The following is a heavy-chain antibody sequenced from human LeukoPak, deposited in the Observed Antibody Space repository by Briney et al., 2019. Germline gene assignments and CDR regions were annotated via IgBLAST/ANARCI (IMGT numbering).Heavy chain of an antibody. CDR1: GGSISSSGHY. Sequence: SETLSLTCTVSGGSISSSGHYWGWIRQPPGKGLERIGNVYYSGSTYYNPSIKIRVNISVDTSKNQFSLKLSSVTAADTAVYYCARHDYGAKWFDPWGQGTLVTVSS. D-gene: IGHD4-17*01. CDR3: ARHDYGAKWFDP. J-gene: IGHJ5*02. CDR2: VYYSGST. V-gene: IGHV4-39*01.